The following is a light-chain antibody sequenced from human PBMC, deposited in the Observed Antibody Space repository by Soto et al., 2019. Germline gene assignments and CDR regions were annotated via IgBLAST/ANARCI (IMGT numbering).Light chain of an antibody. CDR3: SSYTGISPGV. V-gene: IGLV2-14*01. J-gene: IGLJ3*02. Sequence: QSALTQPASVSGSPGQSITISCTGTSSDVGGYNYVSWYQQHPGKAPKLMIYEVGNRPSGVSNRFSGSKSGNTASLTISGLQAEDEADYYCSSYTGISPGVFGGGTKLTVL. CDR2: EVG. CDR1: SSDVGGYNY.